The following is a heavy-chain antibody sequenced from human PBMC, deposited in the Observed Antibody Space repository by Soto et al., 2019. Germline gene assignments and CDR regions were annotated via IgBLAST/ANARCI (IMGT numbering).Heavy chain of an antibody. V-gene: IGHV3-74*02. D-gene: IGHD1-26*01. CDR3: ARAPVWEEKGVDYYYYCMDV. CDR2: INSDGSST. Sequence: EVQLVESGGGLVQPGGSLRLSCAASGFTFSSYWMHWVRQAPGKGLVWVSRINSDGSSTSYADSVKGRFTISRDNAKNTLYLQMNSLRAEDTAVYYCARAPVWEEKGVDYYYYCMDVWGQGTTVTVSS. J-gene: IGHJ6*02. CDR1: GFTFSSYW.